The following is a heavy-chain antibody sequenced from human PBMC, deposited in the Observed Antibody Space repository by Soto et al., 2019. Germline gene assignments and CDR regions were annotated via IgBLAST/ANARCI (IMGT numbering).Heavy chain of an antibody. CDR2: ITPNNGDT. D-gene: IGHD2-15*01. CDR1: GYTFDTYG. V-gene: IGHV1-18*01. J-gene: IGHJ5*01. Sequence: ASVKVSCKASGYTFDTYGISWVRQAPGQGLEWMGWITPNNGDTNYAQKIQGRVTLTTDTSTTTAYLEVRSLRSDDTAVYYCARMASCSDGFCHSRPLDSCGQRTLVPVSS. CDR3: ARMASCSDGFCHSRPLDS.